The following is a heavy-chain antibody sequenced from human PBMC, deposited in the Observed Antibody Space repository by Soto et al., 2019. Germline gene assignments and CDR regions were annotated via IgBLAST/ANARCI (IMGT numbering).Heavy chain of an antibody. J-gene: IGHJ5*02. V-gene: IGHV4-4*02. CDR3: AISRPLAAAGEGWFDP. D-gene: IGHD6-13*01. Sequence: SETLSLTCAVSSGSISSSNWWSWVRQPPGKGLEWIGEIYHSGSTNYNPSLKSRVTISVDKSKNQFSLKLSSVTAADTAVYYCAISRPLAAAGEGWFDPWGQGTLVTVSS. CDR2: IYHSGST. CDR1: SGSISSSNW.